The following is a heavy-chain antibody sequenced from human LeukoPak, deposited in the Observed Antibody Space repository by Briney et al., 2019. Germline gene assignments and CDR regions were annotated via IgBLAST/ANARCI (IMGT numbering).Heavy chain of an antibody. CDR2: INPNSGGT. V-gene: IGHV1-2*02. CDR3: ARDPHRAVAGLDY. Sequence: ASVKVSCKASGYTFTGYYMHWVRQAPGQGLEWMGWINPNSGGTNYAQKFQGRVTMTRDTSISTAYMELSRLRSDDTAVYYCARDPHRAVAGLDYWGQGTLVTVSS. CDR1: GYTFTGYY. J-gene: IGHJ4*02. D-gene: IGHD6-19*01.